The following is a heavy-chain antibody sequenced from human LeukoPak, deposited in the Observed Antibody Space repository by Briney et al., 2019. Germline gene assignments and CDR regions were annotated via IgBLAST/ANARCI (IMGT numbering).Heavy chain of an antibody. CDR1: GFTFSSYW. CDR3: ARDLPRGGSYYFDY. CDR2: ISSSGSTI. J-gene: IGHJ4*02. V-gene: IGHV3-48*04. D-gene: IGHD3-16*01. Sequence: PGGSLRLSCAASGFTFSSYWMNWVRQAPGKGLEWVSYISSSGSTIYYADSVKGRFTISRDNAKNSLYLQMNSLRAEDTAVYYCARDLPRGGSYYFDYWGQGTLVTVSS.